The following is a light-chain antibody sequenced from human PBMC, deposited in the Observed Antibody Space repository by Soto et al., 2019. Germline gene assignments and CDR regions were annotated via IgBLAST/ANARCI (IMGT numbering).Light chain of an antibody. CDR1: QSVSSD. Sequence: EIVMTQSPATLSVSPGERATLSCRASQSVSSDLAWYQQKPGQAPKLLIYDASTRATGVPARFSGSGSGTEFTLTISSLQSEDFAVYSCQQYNVWPPWTFGQGTKV. V-gene: IGKV3-15*01. J-gene: IGKJ1*01. CDR2: DAS. CDR3: QQYNVWPPWT.